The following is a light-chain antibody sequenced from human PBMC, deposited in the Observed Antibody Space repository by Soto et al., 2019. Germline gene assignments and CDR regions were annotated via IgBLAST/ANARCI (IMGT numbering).Light chain of an antibody. CDR3: KSYMSSVT. CDR2: GSS. CDR1: QSVDTTF. J-gene: IGKJ1*01. V-gene: IGKV3-20*01. Sequence: EIVLTQSPASLSLSPGQRATLSCRASQSVDTTFFACYQKKRGQAPRLLIYGSSKRATGMPDRFSGSRSGTVYTLIISRLEPEDFALQYCKSYMSSVTFGQGTKVEI.